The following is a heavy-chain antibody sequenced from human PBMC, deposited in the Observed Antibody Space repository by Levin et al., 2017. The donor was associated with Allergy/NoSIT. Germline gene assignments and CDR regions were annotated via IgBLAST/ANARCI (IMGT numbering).Heavy chain of an antibody. Sequence: ASVKVSCKASGYTFTSYYMHWVRQAPGQGLEWMGIINPSGGSTSYAQKFQGRVTMTRDTSTSTVYMELSSLRSEDTAVYYCARDRWYYDFWSGYSHQNYYYGMDVWGQGTTVTVSS. D-gene: IGHD3-3*01. CDR1: GYTFTSYY. CDR2: INPSGGST. J-gene: IGHJ6*02. V-gene: IGHV1-46*01. CDR3: ARDRWYYDFWSGYSHQNYYYGMDV.